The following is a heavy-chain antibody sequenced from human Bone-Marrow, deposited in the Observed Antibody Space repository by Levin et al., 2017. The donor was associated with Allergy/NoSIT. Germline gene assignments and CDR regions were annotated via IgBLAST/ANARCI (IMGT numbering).Heavy chain of an antibody. J-gene: IGHJ4*02. CDR1: GGSVSGGGFP. CDR2: IYQSGST. V-gene: IGHV4-30-2*01. CDR3: ARGRDTFDH. Sequence: SETLSLTCAVSGGSVSGGGFPWSWIRQPPGKALEFIGYIYQSGSTYYNPSLRNRLTISIDTSQNQVSLRLSSVTAADTAVYFCARGRDTFDHWGQGALVTVSS.